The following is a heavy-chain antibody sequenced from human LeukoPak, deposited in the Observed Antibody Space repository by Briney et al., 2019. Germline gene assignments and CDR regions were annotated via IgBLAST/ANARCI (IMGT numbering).Heavy chain of an antibody. CDR1: GGSFSGYY. V-gene: IGHV4-34*01. J-gene: IGHJ6*02. Sequence: SETLSLTCAVYGGSFSGYYWSWIRQPPGQGLEWIGDINHSGSTNYNPSLKSRATISVDTSKNQFPLKLSSVTAADTAVYYCARGHESVVVPAAMHGYYGMDVWGQGITVTVSS. CDR3: ARGHESVVVPAAMHGYYGMDV. D-gene: IGHD2-2*01. CDR2: INHSGST.